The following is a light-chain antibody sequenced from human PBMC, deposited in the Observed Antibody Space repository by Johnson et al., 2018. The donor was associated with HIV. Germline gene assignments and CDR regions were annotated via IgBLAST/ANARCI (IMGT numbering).Light chain of an antibody. CDR3: GTWDSSLSAYV. V-gene: IGLV1-51*01. J-gene: IGLJ1*01. CDR2: DNK. CDR1: SCNIGNNY. Sequence: SVLTQPPSVSAAPGQKVTISCSGSSCNIGNNYVSWHQQLPGTAPKLLISDNKKRPSGISDRFSGSKSGTSATLGVTGLQTGDEADYFCGTWDSSLSAYVFGTGTKVTVL.